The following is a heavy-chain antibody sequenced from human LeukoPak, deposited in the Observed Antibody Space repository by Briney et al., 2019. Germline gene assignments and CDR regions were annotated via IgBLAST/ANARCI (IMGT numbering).Heavy chain of an antibody. V-gene: IGHV4-34*01. CDR2: INHSGST. Sequence: GSLRLSCAATGFSFSSYAMSWVRQPPGKGLEWIGEINHSGSTNYNPSLKSRVTISVDTSKNQFSLKLSSVTAADTAVYYCARGRGLGYCSSTSCYYSNWFDPWGQGTLVTVSS. CDR3: ARGRGLGYCSSTSCYYSNWFDP. D-gene: IGHD2-2*01. CDR1: GFSFSSYA. J-gene: IGHJ5*02.